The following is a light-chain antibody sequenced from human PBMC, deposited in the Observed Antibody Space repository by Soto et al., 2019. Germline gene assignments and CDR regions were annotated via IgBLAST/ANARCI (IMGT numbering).Light chain of an antibody. V-gene: IGKV3-20*01. CDR2: GAS. Sequence: EIVLTQSPGTLSLSPGERATLSCRASQTVTSSFLAWCQQKPGQAPRLLISGASNRATDIPDRCSGSGSCTDFTLAISRVEPVDFGVYDCQQYGSSTRTFGPGTQVDNK. J-gene: IGKJ1*01. CDR1: QTVTSSF. CDR3: QQYGSSTRT.